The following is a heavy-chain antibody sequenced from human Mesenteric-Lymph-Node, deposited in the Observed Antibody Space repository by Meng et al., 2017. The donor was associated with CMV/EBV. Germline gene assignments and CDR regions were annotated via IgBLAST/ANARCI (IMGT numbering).Heavy chain of an antibody. D-gene: IGHD4-17*01. CDR2: ISYDGSNK. V-gene: IGHV3-30-3*01. Sequence: GGSLRLSCAASGFTFSSYAMHWVRQAPGKGLEWVAVISYDGSNKYYADSVKGRFTISSDNSKNTLYLQMNSLRAEDTAVYYCARDSGDYGYYYYYGMDVWGQGTTVTVSS. CDR1: GFTFSSYA. J-gene: IGHJ6*02. CDR3: ARDSGDYGYYYYYGMDV.